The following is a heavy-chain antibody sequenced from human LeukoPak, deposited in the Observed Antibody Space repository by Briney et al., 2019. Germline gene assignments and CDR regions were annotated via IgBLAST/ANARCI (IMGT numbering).Heavy chain of an antibody. J-gene: IGHJ4*02. CDR1: GFTFSSYG. Sequence: GGSLRLSCAASGFTFSSYGMHWVRQAPGKGLEWVAVIWYDGSNKYYADSVKGRFAISRNNSKNTLYLQMNSLRAEDTAVYYCARGKRRVQLWAPDYWGQGTLVTVSS. D-gene: IGHD5-18*01. V-gene: IGHV3-33*01. CDR3: ARGKRRVQLWAPDY. CDR2: IWYDGSNK.